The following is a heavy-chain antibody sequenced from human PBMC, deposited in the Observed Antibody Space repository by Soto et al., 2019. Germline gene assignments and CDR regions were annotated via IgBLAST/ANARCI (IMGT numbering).Heavy chain of an antibody. CDR1: GFTFSSYG. V-gene: IGHV3-33*01. D-gene: IGHD5-12*01. Sequence: HPGGSLRLSCAASGFTFSSYGMHWVRQAPGKGLEWVAVIWYDGSNKYYADSVKGRFTISRDNSKNTLYLQMNSLRAEDTAVYYCASSSGYDGYYYYYGMDVWGQGTTVTVSS. CDR3: ASSSGYDGYYYYYGMDV. J-gene: IGHJ6*02. CDR2: IWYDGSNK.